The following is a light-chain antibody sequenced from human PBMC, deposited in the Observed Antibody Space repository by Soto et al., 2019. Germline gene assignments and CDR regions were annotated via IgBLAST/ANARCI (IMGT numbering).Light chain of an antibody. Sequence: EIVLTQSPATLSLSPGERATLSCRASQSVSSSLAWYQQKPGQAPRLLIYDASNRAAGIPARFSGSGSGTDCTLTISSLEPEDFTVYYCQQRSSWPDTFGQGTKLEIK. V-gene: IGKV3-11*01. CDR2: DAS. J-gene: IGKJ2*01. CDR3: QQRSSWPDT. CDR1: QSVSSS.